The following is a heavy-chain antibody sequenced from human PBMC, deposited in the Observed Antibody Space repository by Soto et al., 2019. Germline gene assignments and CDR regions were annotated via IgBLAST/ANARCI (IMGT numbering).Heavy chain of an antibody. J-gene: IGHJ6*02. CDR3: ARDRLVQVHYYYYYGMDV. CDR2: IYHSGST. Sequence: SETLSLTCAVSGGSISSSNWWSWVRQPPGKGLEWIGEIYHSGSTNYNPSLKSRVTISVDKSKNQFSLKLSSVTAADTAVYYCARDRLVQVHYYYYYGMDVWGQGTTVTVSS. V-gene: IGHV4-4*02. D-gene: IGHD6-19*01. CDR1: GGSISSSNW.